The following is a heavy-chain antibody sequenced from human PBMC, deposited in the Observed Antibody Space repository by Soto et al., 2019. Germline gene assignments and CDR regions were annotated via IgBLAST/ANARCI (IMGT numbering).Heavy chain of an antibody. J-gene: IGHJ4*02. D-gene: IGHD1-26*01. V-gene: IGHV3-7*01. Sequence: EVQLVESGGGLVQPGGSLSLSCAGSGVIFGNFWMTWVRQAPGQGLEWVANIKQDGSEKYYVDSVKGRFTISRDNVKNSLYLQMHSLRSADKAVYYCARGTGGATSSGKDQFDYWGQGTLVPVSS. CDR1: GVIFGNFW. CDR3: ARGTGGATSSGKDQFDY. CDR2: IKQDGSEK.